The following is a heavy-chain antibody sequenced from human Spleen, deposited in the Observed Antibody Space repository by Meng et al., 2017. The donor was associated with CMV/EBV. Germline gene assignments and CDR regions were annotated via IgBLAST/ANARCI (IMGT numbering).Heavy chain of an antibody. CDR2: ISYDGSNK. D-gene: IGHD6-19*01. CDR3: ARDTEYSSGWGDAFDI. J-gene: IGHJ3*02. CDR1: GFTFSSYA. V-gene: IGHV3-30-3*01. Sequence: GESLKISCAASGFTFSSYAMHWVRQAPGKGLEWVAVISYDGSNKYYADSVKGRFTISRDNSKNTLYLQMNSLRAEDTAVYYCARDTEYSSGWGDAFDIWGQGTMVTVSS.